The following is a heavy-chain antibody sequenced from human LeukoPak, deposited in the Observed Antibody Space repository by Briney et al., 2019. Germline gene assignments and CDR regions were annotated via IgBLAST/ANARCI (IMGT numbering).Heavy chain of an antibody. J-gene: IGHJ4*02. CDR3: ARLSLKVLEWSPTKGKETRYFDN. V-gene: IGHV4-38-2*02. CDR2: IFHRGTT. D-gene: IGHD3-3*01. Sequence: PSETLSLTCTVSSYSISSDYYWGWIRQPPGKGLEWIGSIFHRGTTYYNPSLKSRVTISVDTSKNQFSLKLSSVTAADTAVYYCARLSLKVLEWSPTKGKETRYFDNWGQGTLVTVSS. CDR1: SYSISSDYY.